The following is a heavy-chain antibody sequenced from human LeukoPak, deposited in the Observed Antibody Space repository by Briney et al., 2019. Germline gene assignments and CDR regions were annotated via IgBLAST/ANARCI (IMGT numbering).Heavy chain of an antibody. D-gene: IGHD3-3*01. CDR1: DDSISSGYYY. V-gene: IGHV4-61*02. Sequence: SQTLSLTCTVSDDSISSGYYYWSWIRQPAGKGLEWIGRIFTNGSTSYNPSLKSRVTISVDTSKNQFSLKLRSVTAADTAVYYCARVITTWGQGILVTVSS. J-gene: IGHJ4*02. CDR3: ARVITT. CDR2: IFTNGST.